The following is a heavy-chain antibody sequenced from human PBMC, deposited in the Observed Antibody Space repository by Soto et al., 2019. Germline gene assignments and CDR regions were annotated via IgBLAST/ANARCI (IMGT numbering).Heavy chain of an antibody. V-gene: IGHV3-74*01. CDR3: ARERGRMYGGNSEVNYYYGMDV. CDR1: GFTFSSYW. CDR2: INSDGSST. Sequence: EVQLVESGGGLVQPGGSLRLSCAASGFTFSSYWMHWVRQAPGKGLVWVSRINSDGSSTSYADSVKGRFTISRDNAKNTLYLQMNSLRAEDTAVYYCARERGRMYGGNSEVNYYYGMDVWGQGTTVTVSS. D-gene: IGHD2-21*02. J-gene: IGHJ6*02.